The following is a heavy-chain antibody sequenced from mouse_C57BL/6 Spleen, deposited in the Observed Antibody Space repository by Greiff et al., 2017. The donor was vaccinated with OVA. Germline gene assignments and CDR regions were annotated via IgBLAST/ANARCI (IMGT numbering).Heavy chain of an antibody. J-gene: IGHJ3*01. CDR1: GFTFSDYG. CDR3: ARSDYYGSSYEFAY. Sequence: EVHLVESGGGLVKPGGSLKLSCAASGFTFSDYGMHWVRQAPEKGLEWVAYISSGSSTIYYADTVKGRFTISRDNAKNTLFLQMTSLRSEDTAMYYCARSDYYGSSYEFAYWGQGTLVTVSA. CDR2: ISSGSSTI. V-gene: IGHV5-17*01. D-gene: IGHD1-1*01.